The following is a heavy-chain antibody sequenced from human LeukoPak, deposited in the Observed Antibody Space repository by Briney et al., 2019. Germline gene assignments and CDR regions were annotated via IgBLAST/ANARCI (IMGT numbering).Heavy chain of an antibody. Sequence: PGGSLRLSCAASGFTFSSYSMNWVRQAPGKGLEWVSSISSSSSYIYYADSVKGRFTISRDNAKNSLYLQMNSLRAEDTAVYYRARDPVGYNSGSYYCDYWGQGTLVTVSS. D-gene: IGHD1-26*01. J-gene: IGHJ4*02. V-gene: IGHV3-21*01. CDR2: ISSSSSYI. CDR1: GFTFSSYS. CDR3: ARDPVGYNSGSYYCDY.